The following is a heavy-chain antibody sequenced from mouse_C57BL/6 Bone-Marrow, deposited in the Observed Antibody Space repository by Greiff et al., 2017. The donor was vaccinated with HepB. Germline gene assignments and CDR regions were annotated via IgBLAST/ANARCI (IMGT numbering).Heavy chain of an antibody. CDR1: GFTFSSYA. V-gene: IGHV5-4*01. CDR2: ISDGGSYT. Sequence: EVQLVESGGGLVKPGGSLKLSCAASGFTFSSYAMSWVRQTPEKRLEWVATISDGGSYTYYPDNVKGRFTISRDNAKNNLYLQMSHLKSEDTAMYYCARKALGFAYWGQGTLVTVSA. D-gene: IGHD3-2*02. CDR3: ARKALGFAY. J-gene: IGHJ3*01.